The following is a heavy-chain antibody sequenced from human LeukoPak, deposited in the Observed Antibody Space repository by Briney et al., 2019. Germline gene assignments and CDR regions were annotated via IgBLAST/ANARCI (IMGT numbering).Heavy chain of an antibody. CDR2: INAGNGNT. CDR3: ARDYSSSFNFDY. D-gene: IGHD6-13*01. CDR1: EYTFTSYA. J-gene: IGHJ4*02. Sequence: ASVKVSCKASEYTFTSYAMHWVRQAPGQRLEWMGWINAGNGNTKYSQKFQGRVTITRDTSASTAYMELSSLRSEDTAVYYCARDYSSSFNFDYWGQGTLVTVSS. V-gene: IGHV1-3*01.